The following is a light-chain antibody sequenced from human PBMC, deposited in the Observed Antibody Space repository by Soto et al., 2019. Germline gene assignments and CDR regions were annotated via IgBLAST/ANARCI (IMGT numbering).Light chain of an antibody. CDR3: QQYNSYWT. V-gene: IGKV1-5*01. Sequence: DIQMTQSPSTLSASVGDRVTITCRASQSTSSWLAWYQQKPGKAPKLLIYDASSLESGVPSRFSGSGSGTEFTLTISSLRPDDFATYYCQQYNSYWTFGQGTKVDIK. CDR1: QSTSSW. CDR2: DAS. J-gene: IGKJ1*01.